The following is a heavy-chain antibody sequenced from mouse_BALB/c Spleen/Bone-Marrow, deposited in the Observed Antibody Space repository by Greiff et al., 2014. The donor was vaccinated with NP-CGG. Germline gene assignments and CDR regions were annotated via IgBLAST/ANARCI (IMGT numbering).Heavy chain of an antibody. D-gene: IGHD2-4*01. CDR3: AREDYDWFAY. CDR1: GFTFSSYG. CDR2: INSNGGST. V-gene: IGHV5-6-3*01. J-gene: IGHJ3*01. Sequence: DVHLVESGGGLVQPGGSLKLSCAASGFTFSSYGMSWVRQTPDRRLESVATINSNGGSTYYPDSVKGRFTISRDNAKNTLYLQMSSLKSEDTAMYYCAREDYDWFAYWGQGTLVTVSA.